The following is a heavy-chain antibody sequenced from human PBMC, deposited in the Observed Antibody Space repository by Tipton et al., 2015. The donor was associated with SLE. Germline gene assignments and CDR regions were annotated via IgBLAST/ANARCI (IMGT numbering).Heavy chain of an antibody. CDR2: ISSNGGTT. D-gene: IGHD1-26*01. CDR3: ARSPPPEDYYDH. Sequence: SLRLSCSASGFTFSSYTMHWVRQAPGKGLEYVSAISSNGGTTYYADSVKDRFTISRDNSKNTVYLQMNSLGAEDTAVYYCARSPPPEDYYDHWGQGTLVTVSS. V-gene: IGHV3-64D*06. CDR1: GFTFSSYT. J-gene: IGHJ4*02.